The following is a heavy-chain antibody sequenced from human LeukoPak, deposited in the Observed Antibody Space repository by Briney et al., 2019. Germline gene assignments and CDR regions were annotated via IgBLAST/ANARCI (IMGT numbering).Heavy chain of an antibody. D-gene: IGHD2-8*01. CDR2: ISSSSSTI. V-gene: IGHV3-48*01. J-gene: IGHJ3*02. Sequence: GGSLRLSCAASGFTFSSYSMNWVCEAPGKGLGWVSYISSSSSTIYYADSVKGRFTISRDNAKNSLYLQMNSLRAEDTAVYYCAREKNADIVLMVSAVHDAFDIWGQGTMVTVSS. CDR3: AREKNADIVLMVSAVHDAFDI. CDR1: GFTFSSYS.